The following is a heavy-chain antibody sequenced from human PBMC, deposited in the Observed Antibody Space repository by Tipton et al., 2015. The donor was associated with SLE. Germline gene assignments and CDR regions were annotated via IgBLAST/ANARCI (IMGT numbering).Heavy chain of an antibody. J-gene: IGHJ3*02. Sequence: SLRLSCTTSGITLSQFDMNWVRQAPGKGLEWVSHIRRGDDAAYYADSVKGRFTISRDSAKNSLNLQMHSLRAEDTALYYCARTLCSGGNCWIDAFDIWGLGTMVTVSS. CDR3: ARTLCSGGNCWIDAFDI. CDR2: IRRGDDAA. D-gene: IGHD2-15*01. CDR1: GITLSQFD. V-gene: IGHV3-48*03.